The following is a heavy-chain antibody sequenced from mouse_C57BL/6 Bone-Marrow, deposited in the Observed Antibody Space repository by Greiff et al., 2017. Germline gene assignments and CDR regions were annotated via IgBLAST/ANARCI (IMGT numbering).Heavy chain of an antibody. CDR1: GYTFTSYG. D-gene: IGHD1-1*01. CDR2: IYPRRGNT. CDR3: ASRDYYGSSFDY. J-gene: IGHJ2*01. V-gene: IGHV1-81*01. Sequence: VQLQQSGAELARPGASVKLSCKASGYTFTSYGISWVKQRTGQGLEWIGEIYPRRGNTYYNEKFKGKATLTADKSSSTAYMELRSLSSEDSSVYFGASRDYYGSSFDYWGQGTTLTVSS.